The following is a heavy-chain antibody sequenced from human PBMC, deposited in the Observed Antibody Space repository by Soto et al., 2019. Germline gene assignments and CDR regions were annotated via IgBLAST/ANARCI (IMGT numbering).Heavy chain of an antibody. CDR1: GGTYRNYA. CDR3: ARYNWNERGMDV. CDR2: IIPLSDTV. J-gene: IGHJ6*02. D-gene: IGHD1-20*01. Sequence: QVQLVQSGAEVRKPVSSVKVSCKTPGGTYRNYAISWVRRAPGQGLEWMGGIIPLSDTVNYAQKFQGRLTITADKSTSTAYMELSGLRPEDTAVYYCARYNWNERGMDVWGQGTTVTVSS. V-gene: IGHV1-69*06.